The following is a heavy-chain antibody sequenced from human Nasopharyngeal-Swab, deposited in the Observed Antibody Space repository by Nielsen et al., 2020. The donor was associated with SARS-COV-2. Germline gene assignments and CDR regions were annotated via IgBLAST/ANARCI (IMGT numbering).Heavy chain of an antibody. V-gene: IGHV4-61*02. Sequence: SETLSLTCTVSGGSTSSGSYYWSWIRQPAGKGLEWIGRFYTTGSTDYNPSLKSRVTISVDTSKNQFSLKLSSVTAADTAVYYCASDPPRGVVVPAASNWFDPWGQGTLVTVSS. CDR2: FYTTGST. CDR3: ASDPPRGVVVPAASNWFDP. CDR1: GGSTSSGSYY. J-gene: IGHJ5*02. D-gene: IGHD2-2*01.